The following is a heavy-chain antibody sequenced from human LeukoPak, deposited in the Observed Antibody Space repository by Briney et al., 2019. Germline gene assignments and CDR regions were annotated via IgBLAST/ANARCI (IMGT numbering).Heavy chain of an antibody. CDR1: GGSISSGGYY. CDR3: ARSEVTIFDGIDP. Sequence: SETLSLTCTVSGGSISSGGYYWSWIRQHPGKGLEWIGYIYYSGSTYYNPSLKSRVTIPVDTSKNQFSLKLSSVTAADTAVYYCARSEVTIFDGIDPWGQGTLVTVSS. D-gene: IGHD3-3*01. CDR2: IYYSGST. J-gene: IGHJ5*02. V-gene: IGHV4-31*03.